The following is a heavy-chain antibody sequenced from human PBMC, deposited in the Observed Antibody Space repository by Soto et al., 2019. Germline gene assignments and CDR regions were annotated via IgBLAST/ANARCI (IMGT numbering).Heavy chain of an antibody. J-gene: IGHJ6*02. D-gene: IGHD1-1*01. CDR2: ISPSDSAA. V-gene: IGHV3-48*03. CDR1: GFTFSRYE. Sequence: PGGSLRLSCSASGFTFSRYEMNWVRQGPGRGLEWISYISPSDSAAYYSDSVKGRFTISRDNAKNTLILQMNSLRAEDTAVYYCARTLKKQLPPDYHAMDVWGQGTTVNVSS. CDR3: ARTLKKQLPPDYHAMDV.